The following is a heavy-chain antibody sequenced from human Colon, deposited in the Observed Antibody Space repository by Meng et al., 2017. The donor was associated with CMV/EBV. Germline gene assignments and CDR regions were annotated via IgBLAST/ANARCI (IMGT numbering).Heavy chain of an antibody. V-gene: IGHV4-34*01. D-gene: IGHD2-15*01. Sequence: SQTRSLTGAVYGGSFSSYYWSWVRQPPGKGLDWIGEINHSGSTNYNPSLKSRVTISVDTSKKQFSLKLSSVTAADTAVYYCAIDTTLNCSGGSCYDYWGQGTLVTVSS. CDR3: AIDTTLNCSGGSCYDY. CDR1: GGSFSSYY. J-gene: IGHJ4*02. CDR2: INHSGST.